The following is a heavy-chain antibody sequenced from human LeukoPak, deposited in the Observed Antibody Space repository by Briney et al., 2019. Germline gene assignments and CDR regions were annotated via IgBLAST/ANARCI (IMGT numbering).Heavy chain of an antibody. CDR2: MCYSGSN. J-gene: IGHJ4*02. D-gene: IGHD1-26*01. V-gene: IGHV4-59*01. Sequence: SGTLSLTCTVSGGSISSYYWSWIRQPPGKGLEWIGYMCYSGSNNYNPSLKSRVTISVDTSKNQFSLKLSSVTAADTAVYYCASLYSGSYDTGSFAYFNYWGQGTLVTVPS. CDR1: GGSISSYY. CDR3: ASLYSGSYDTGSFAYFNY.